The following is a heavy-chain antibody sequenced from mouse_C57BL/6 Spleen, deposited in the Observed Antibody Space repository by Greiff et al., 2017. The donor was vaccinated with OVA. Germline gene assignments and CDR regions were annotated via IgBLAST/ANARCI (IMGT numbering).Heavy chain of an antibody. Sequence: QVQLQQPGAELVKPGASVKMSCKASGYTFTSYWITWVKQRPGQGLEWIGDIYPGSGSTNYNEKFKSKATLTVDTSSSTAYMQLSSLTSEDSAVYYCARDDDGTSNWYFDVWGTGTTVTVSS. CDR3: ARDDDGTSNWYFDV. CDR1: GYTFTSYW. CDR2: IYPGSGST. J-gene: IGHJ1*03. D-gene: IGHD2-3*01. V-gene: IGHV1-55*01.